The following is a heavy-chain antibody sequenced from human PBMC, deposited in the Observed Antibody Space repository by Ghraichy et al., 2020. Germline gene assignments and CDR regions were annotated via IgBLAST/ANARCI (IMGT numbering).Heavy chain of an antibody. D-gene: IGHD1-26*01. Sequence: GGSLRLSCAASGLTFSDHYMDCLRQAPGKGLEWVARIRNKARSHTIEYAASVKGRFTISRDDSENALYLQMNSLKTEDTAVYYCVAPQSGSYYPALAYWGQGTLVPVSS. CDR3: VAPQSGSYYPALAY. J-gene: IGHJ4*02. V-gene: IGHV3-72*01. CDR2: IRNKARSHTI. CDR1: GLTFSDHY.